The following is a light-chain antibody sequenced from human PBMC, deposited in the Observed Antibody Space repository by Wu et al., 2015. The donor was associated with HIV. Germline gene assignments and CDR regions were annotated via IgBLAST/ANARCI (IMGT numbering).Light chain of an antibody. CDR2: GAS. CDR3: QQASSFPYT. J-gene: IGKJ2*01. V-gene: IGKV3-15*01. CDR1: QSVSSN. Sequence: EIVMTQSPATLSVSPGERATLSCRASQSVSSNLAWYQQKPGQAPRLLIYGASTRATGIPARFSGSGSGTEFTLTISSLQPEDLATYYCQQASSFPYTFGQGTKLEIK.